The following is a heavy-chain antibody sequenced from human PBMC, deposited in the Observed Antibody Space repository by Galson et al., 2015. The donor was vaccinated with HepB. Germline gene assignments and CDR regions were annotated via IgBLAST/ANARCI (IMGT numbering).Heavy chain of an antibody. V-gene: IGHV1-46*01. CDR2: INPSGGST. D-gene: IGHD2-15*01. CDR1: GYTFTSYY. CDR3: ARDGTYCSGGSCYMDV. J-gene: IGHJ6*03. Sequence: SVKVSCKASGYTFTSYYMHWVRQAPGQGLEWMGIINPSGGSTSYAQKFQGRVTMTRDTSTSTVYMELSSLRSEDTAVYYCARDGTYCSGGSCYMDVWGQGTTVTVSS.